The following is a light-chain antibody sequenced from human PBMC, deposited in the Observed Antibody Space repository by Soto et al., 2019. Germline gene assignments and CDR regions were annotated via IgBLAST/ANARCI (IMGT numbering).Light chain of an antibody. CDR1: QGIRTY. Sequence: DIQLTQSPSFLSASVGARVTITCRASQGIRTYLAWYQQKLGKAPKLLIYDESSLETGVPSRFSGSGSGTDFTFTITSLQPEDIATYDCQQYNNLQYTFGQGTRLEIK. CDR2: DES. J-gene: IGKJ5*01. V-gene: IGKV1-33*01. CDR3: QQYNNLQYT.